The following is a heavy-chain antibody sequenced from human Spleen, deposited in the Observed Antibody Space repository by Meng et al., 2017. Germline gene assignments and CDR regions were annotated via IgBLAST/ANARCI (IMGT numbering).Heavy chain of an antibody. J-gene: IGHJ4*02. CDR3: VRDFGGNSDS. CDR2: MNEDGNTI. CDR1: GFTFSSNS. V-gene: IGHV3-74*01. D-gene: IGHD4-23*01. Sequence: EVQLVESGGGLVQRGGSLRLSCAASGFTFSSNSMSWVRQAPGKGLVWVSRMNEDGNTINHAGSVRGRFTISRDSARNTLYLQMNSLRLEDTAVYHCVRDFGGNSDSWGQGTLVTVSS.